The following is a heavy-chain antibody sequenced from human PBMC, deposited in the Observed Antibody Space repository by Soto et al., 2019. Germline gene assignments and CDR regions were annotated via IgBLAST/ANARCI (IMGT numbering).Heavy chain of an antibody. CDR2: TYYRSKWYN. D-gene: IGHD2-2*01. V-gene: IGHV6-1*01. J-gene: IGHJ6*02. CDR1: GDSVSSNSAA. CDR3: ARVGIVVVPAARYYGLDV. Sequence: SQTLSLTCAISGDSVSSNSAAWNWIRQSPSRGLEWLGRTYYRSKWYNDYAVSVKSRITINPDTSKNQFSLQLNSVTPEDTAVYYCARVGIVVVPAARYYGLDVWGQGXTVTVYS.